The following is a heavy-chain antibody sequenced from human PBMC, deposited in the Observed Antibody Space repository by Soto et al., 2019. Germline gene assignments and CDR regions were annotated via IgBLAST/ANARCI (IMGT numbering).Heavy chain of an antibody. J-gene: IGHJ6*02. CDR1: GYTFTSYY. CDR2: INPSGGST. CDR3: ARDVVAGTYYYYYYGMDV. D-gene: IGHD2-15*01. Sequence: ASVKVSCKASGYTFTSYYMHWVRQAPGQGLEWMGIINPSGGSTSYAQKFQGRVTMTRDTSTSTVYMELSSLRPEDTAVYYCARDVVAGTYYYYYYGMDVWGQGTTVTVSS. V-gene: IGHV1-46*01.